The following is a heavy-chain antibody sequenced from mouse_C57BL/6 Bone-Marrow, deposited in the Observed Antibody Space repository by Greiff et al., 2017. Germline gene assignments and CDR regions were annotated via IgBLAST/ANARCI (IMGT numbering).Heavy chain of an antibody. Sequence: QVTLKVSGPGILQPSQTLSLTCSFSGFSLSTFGMGVGWIRQPSGQGLEWLAHIWWDDDKYYNPALKSRLTFSKGTSKNQVFLKIVNVDTAETATYYGARNDYDDYYAMDDWGQGTSVTVSS. V-gene: IGHV8-8*01. CDR1: GFSLSTFGMG. D-gene: IGHD2-4*01. CDR2: IWWDDDK. CDR3: ARNDYDDYYAMDD. J-gene: IGHJ4*01.